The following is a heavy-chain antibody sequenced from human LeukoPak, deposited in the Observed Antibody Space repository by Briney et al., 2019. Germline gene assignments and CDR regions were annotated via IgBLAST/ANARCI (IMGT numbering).Heavy chain of an antibody. CDR3: ARSRLYYDSSGYYDY. CDR1: GGSVSSGSYY. D-gene: IGHD3-22*01. J-gene: IGHJ4*02. V-gene: IGHV4-61*01. Sequence: SETLSLTCPVSGGSVSSGSYYWSWIRQPPGKGLEWIGYIYYSGSTNYNPSLKSRVTISVDTSKNQFSLKLSSVTAADTAVYYCARSRLYYDSSGYYDYWGQGTLVTVSS. CDR2: IYYSGST.